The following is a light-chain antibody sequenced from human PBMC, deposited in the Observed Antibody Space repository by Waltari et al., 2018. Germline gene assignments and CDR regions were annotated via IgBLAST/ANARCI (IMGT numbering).Light chain of an antibody. J-gene: IGLJ2*01. V-gene: IGLV2-8*01. CDR1: SSDVGGYNY. CDR2: DGN. Sequence: QSALTQPPSASGSPGQSVTISCTGTSSDVGGYNYVSWYQQHPGKAPKLMIYDGNKRPSEVPDRFSGDNCGKTAFMLVSGLQADEEADYYCTSLEVSSNLLVGGGTKLTVL. CDR3: TSLEVSSNLL.